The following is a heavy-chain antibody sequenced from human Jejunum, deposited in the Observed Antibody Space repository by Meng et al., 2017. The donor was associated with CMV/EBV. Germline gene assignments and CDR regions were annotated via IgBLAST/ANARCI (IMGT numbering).Heavy chain of an antibody. CDR2: IYWDDDK. J-gene: IGHJ5*02. CDR1: GFSLSTSEVG. Sequence: QIHVKDSAPTLVKPTQTLTRTCTLSGFSLSTSEVGVGWIRQPPGKALEWLAVIYWDDDKRYSPSLKSRLTITKDTSKNQVVLTLTNMDPVDTATYYCALFTRSWFDPWGQGTLVTVSS. V-gene: IGHV2-5*02. CDR3: ALFTRSWFDP. D-gene: IGHD2-2*01.